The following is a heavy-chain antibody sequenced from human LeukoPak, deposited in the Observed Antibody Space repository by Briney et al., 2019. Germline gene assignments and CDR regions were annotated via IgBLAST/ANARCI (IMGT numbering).Heavy chain of an antibody. CDR3: AREWASYYYYGMDV. CDR2: IYYSGST. J-gene: IGHJ6*02. V-gene: IGHV4-59*01. Sequence: SETLSLTCTVSGGSISSYYWSWIRQPPGKGLEWIGYIYYSGSTNYNPSLKSRVTISVDTSKNQFSLKLSSVTAADTAVYYCAREWASYYYYGMDVWGQGITVTVSS. CDR1: GGSISSYY. D-gene: IGHD1-26*01.